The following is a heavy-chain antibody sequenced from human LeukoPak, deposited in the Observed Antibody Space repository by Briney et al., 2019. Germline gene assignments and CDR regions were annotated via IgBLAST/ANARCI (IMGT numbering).Heavy chain of an antibody. CDR3: ARASRFDWFLADAFDI. Sequence: PSETLSLTCTVSGGSISSYYWSWIRQPPGKGLEWIGYIYYSGSTNYNPSLKSRVTISVDTSKNQFSLKLSSVTAADTAVYYCARASRFDWFLADAFDIWGQGTMVTVSS. J-gene: IGHJ3*02. V-gene: IGHV4-59*12. CDR2: IYYSGST. CDR1: GGSISSYY. D-gene: IGHD3-9*01.